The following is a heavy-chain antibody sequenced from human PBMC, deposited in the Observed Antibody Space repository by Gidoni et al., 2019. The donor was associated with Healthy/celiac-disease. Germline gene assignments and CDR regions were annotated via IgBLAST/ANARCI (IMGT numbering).Heavy chain of an antibody. D-gene: IGHD4-17*01. CDR2: IYYSGST. CDR1: GGSISSGGYY. V-gene: IGHV4-31*03. CDR3: ARVGGDYVYYYYGMDV. J-gene: IGHJ6*02. Sequence: QVQLQESGPGLVKPSQTLSLTCPVSGGSISSGGYYWSWIRRHPGKGLEWIGYIYYSGSTYYNPSLKSRVTISVDTSKNQFSLKLSSVTAADTAVYYCARVGGDYVYYYYGMDVWGQGTTVTVSS.